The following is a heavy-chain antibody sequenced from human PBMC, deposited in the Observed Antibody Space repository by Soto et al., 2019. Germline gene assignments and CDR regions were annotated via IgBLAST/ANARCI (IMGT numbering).Heavy chain of an antibody. J-gene: IGHJ6*02. Sequence: GGSLRLSCAASGFNLSAHDMHWVRQVKGKGLEWVSALGVAGNTFESASVKGRFTISRENAKSSMYLQMKSLRAGDTAVYFCARGADFWSGSRYYHYAYDLGVWGHGTTVTVSS. D-gene: IGHD3-3*01. CDR2: LGVAGNT. CDR1: GFNLSAHD. V-gene: IGHV3-13*01. CDR3: ARGADFWSGSRYYHYAYDLGV.